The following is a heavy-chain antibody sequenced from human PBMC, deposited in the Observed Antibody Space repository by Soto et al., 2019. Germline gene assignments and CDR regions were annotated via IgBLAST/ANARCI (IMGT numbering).Heavy chain of an antibody. V-gene: IGHV1-18*01. D-gene: IGHD3-3*01. CDR1: GYTFTSYG. CDR2: ISAYNGNT. J-gene: IGHJ6*03. CDR3: ARGNYDSNYYYYYMDV. Sequence: VASVKVSCKASGYTFTSYGISWVRQAPGQGLEWMGWISAYNGNTNYAQKLQGRVTMTTDTSTSTAYMELRSLRSDDTAVYYCARGNYDSNYYYYYMDVWGKGTTVTVSS.